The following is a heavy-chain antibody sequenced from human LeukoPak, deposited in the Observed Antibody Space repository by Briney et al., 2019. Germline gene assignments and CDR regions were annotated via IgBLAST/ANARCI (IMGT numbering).Heavy chain of an antibody. V-gene: IGHV3-30*02. CDR1: GFTFSSYG. CDR2: IRYDGSNK. Sequence: GGSLRLSCAASGFTFSSYGMHWVRQAPGKGLEWVAFIRYDGSNKYYANSVKGRFTISRDNSKNTLYLQMNSLRAEDTAVYYCARAPAGTAYYFDYWGQGTLVTVSS. CDR3: ARAPAGTAYYFDY. J-gene: IGHJ4*02. D-gene: IGHD3-10*01.